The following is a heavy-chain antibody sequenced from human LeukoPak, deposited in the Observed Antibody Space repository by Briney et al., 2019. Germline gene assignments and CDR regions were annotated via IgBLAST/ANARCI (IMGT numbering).Heavy chain of an antibody. CDR3: ARDWPDIVVVPAAIPFDP. CDR2: IIPILGIA. D-gene: IGHD2-2*01. J-gene: IGHJ5*02. V-gene: IGHV1-69*04. CDR1: GYTFTSYD. Sequence: GASVKVSCKASGYTFTSYDINWVRQAPGQGLEWMGRIIPILGIANYAQKFQGRVTITADKSTSTAYMELGSLRSEDTAVYYCARDWPDIVVVPAAIPFDPWGQGTLVTVSS.